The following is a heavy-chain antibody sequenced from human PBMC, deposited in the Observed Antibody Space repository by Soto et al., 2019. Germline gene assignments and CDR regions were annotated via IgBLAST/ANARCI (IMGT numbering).Heavy chain of an antibody. CDR2: ISGSGGST. Sequence: EVQLLESGGGLVQPGGSLRLSCAASGFTFSSYAMSWVRQAPGKGLEWVSAISGSGGSTYYADSVKGRFTISRDNSKNTLYLQMNSLRAEDTAVYYCAKIRYSSSWYEGNWCDPWCEGTLVIVSS. CDR1: GFTFSSYA. CDR3: AKIRYSSSWYEGNWCDP. J-gene: IGHJ5*02. V-gene: IGHV3-23*01. D-gene: IGHD6-13*01.